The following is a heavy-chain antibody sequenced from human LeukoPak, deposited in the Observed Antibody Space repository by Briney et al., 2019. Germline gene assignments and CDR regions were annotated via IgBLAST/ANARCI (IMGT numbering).Heavy chain of an antibody. V-gene: IGHV3-21*01. Sequence: GGSLRLSCAASGFTFDDYAMHWVRQAPGKGLEWVSSISSSSSYIYYADSVKGRFTISRDNAKNSLYLQMNSLRAEDTAVYYCASLDHRNIVVVPAVDYWGQGTLVTVSS. CDR3: ASLDHRNIVVVPAVDY. D-gene: IGHD2-2*01. J-gene: IGHJ4*02. CDR1: GFTFDDYA. CDR2: ISSSSSYI.